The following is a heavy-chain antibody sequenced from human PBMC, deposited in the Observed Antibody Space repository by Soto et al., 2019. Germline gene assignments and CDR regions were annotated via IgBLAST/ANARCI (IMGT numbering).Heavy chain of an antibody. Sequence: ASVKVSCKGFGDSFMKYGINWLRQSPGQGLEWVGWISPYSGYTHSAQKFHGRLTLTTDTAASTAYMELRILRSADTALYYCAREASVLIPAAQPSRFDSWGQGTLVTVSS. CDR2: ISPYSGYT. CDR3: AREASVLIPAAQPSRFDS. D-gene: IGHD2-2*01. J-gene: IGHJ4*02. V-gene: IGHV1-18*01. CDR1: GDSFMKYG.